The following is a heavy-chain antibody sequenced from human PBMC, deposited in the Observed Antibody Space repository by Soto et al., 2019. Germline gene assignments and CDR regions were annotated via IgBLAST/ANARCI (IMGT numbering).Heavy chain of an antibody. D-gene: IGHD1-1*01. CDR1: GYTFTSYG. J-gene: IGHJ5*02. CDR2: ISAYNGNT. V-gene: IGHV1-18*01. CDR3: ARDQETTTPSNWFDP. Sequence: QVQLVQSGAEVKKPGASVKVSYKASGYTFTSYGISWVRQAPGQGLEWMGWISAYNGNTNYAQKLQGRVTMTTDTSTSTAYMELRSLRSDDTAVYYCARDQETTTPSNWFDPWGQGTLVTVSS.